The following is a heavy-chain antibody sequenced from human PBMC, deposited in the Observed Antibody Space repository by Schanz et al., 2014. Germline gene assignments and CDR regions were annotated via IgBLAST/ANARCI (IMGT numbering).Heavy chain of an antibody. CDR1: GFTFSSYG. CDR3: LAPDYGMDV. Sequence: VQLVESGGGLVQPGGSLRLSCAASGFTFSSYGMHWVRQAPGKGLEWVAVIWYDGSNKYYADSVKGRFTISRDNAKNSLFLQMNSLRAEDTAVYYCLAPDYGMDVWGQGTTVTVSS. CDR2: IWYDGSNK. V-gene: IGHV3-33*03. J-gene: IGHJ6*02.